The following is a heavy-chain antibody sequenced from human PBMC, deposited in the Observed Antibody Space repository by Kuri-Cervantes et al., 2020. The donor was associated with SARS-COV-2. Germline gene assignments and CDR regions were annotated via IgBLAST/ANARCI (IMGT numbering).Heavy chain of an antibody. Sequence: SETLSLTCAVYGGSFSGYYLSWIRQPPGKGLEWIGEINHSGSTNYNPSLKSRVTISVDTSKNQFSLKLSPVTATDTAVYYCARGSGIAARPSTYNWFDPGGQGTLVTVSS. V-gene: IGHV4-34*01. D-gene: IGHD6-6*01. CDR1: GGSFSGYY. CDR2: INHSGST. J-gene: IGHJ5*02. CDR3: ARGSGIAARPSTYNWFDP.